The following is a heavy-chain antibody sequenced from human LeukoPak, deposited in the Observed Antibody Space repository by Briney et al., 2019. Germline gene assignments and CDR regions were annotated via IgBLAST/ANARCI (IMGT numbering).Heavy chain of an antibody. CDR1: GGSFSGYY. V-gene: IGHV4-34*01. D-gene: IGHD3-16*02. CDR2: IHHSGTT. J-gene: IGHJ4*02. CDR3: ARGPLYYDYVWGSYRYTGPYYFDY. Sequence: SETLSLTCAVYGGSFSGYYWTWIRQPPGKGLEWIGEIHHSGTTNYNPSLKSRVTISVDTSKNQFSLKLSSVTAADTAVYYCARGPLYYDYVWGSYRYTGPYYFDYWGQGTLVTVSS.